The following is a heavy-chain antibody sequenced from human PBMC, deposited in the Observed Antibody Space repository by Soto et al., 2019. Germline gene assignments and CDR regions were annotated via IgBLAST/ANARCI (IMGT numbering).Heavy chain of an antibody. CDR1: GFTFSSYW. Sequence: GGSLRLSCAASGFTFSSYWMHWVRQAPGKGLVWVSRINSDGSSTSYADSVKGRFTISRDNAKNSLYLHMNSLSAEDTAVYYCARDRGCSGGICYRDLGYWGQGTLVTVSS. V-gene: IGHV3-74*01. D-gene: IGHD2-15*01. CDR2: INSDGSST. J-gene: IGHJ4*02. CDR3: ARDRGCSGGICYRDLGY.